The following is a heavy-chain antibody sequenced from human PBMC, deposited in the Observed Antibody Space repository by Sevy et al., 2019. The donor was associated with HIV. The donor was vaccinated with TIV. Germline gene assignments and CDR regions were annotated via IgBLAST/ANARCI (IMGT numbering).Heavy chain of an antibody. CDR2: FDPEDGRT. D-gene: IGHD3-22*01. CDR1: RYTLSQLS. V-gene: IGHV1-24*01. Sequence: ASVKVSCKVSRYTLSQLSMHWVRQAPGKGLEWVGTFDPEDGRTIYAQKFQGRVTMTEDTSTDTAYMELNSLNSEDTAVYYCATTKDYYDSSGYPFDYWGQGTQVTVSS. CDR3: ATTKDYYDSSGYPFDY. J-gene: IGHJ4*02.